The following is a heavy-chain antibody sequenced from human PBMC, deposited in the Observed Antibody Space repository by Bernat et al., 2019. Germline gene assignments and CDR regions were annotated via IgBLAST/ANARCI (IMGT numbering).Heavy chain of an antibody. V-gene: IGHV5-10-1*03. D-gene: IGHD2-2*01. Sequence: EVQLVQSGAEVKKPGESLRISCKGSGHSFTSYWISWVRQMPGKGLEWMGRIDPSDSYTNYSPSFQGHVTISADKSISTAYLQWSSLKASDTAMYYCARRFVCTSCHRGGMDVWGQGTTVTVSS. CDR1: GHSFTSYW. CDR2: IDPSDSYT. CDR3: ARRFVCTSCHRGGMDV. J-gene: IGHJ6*02.